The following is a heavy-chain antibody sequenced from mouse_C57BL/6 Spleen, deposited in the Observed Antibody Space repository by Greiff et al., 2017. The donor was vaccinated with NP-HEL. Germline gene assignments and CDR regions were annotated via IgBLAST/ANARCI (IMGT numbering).Heavy chain of an antibody. Sequence: EVQLQQSGAELVRPGASVKLSCTASGFNIKDDYMHWVQQRPEQGLEWIGWIDHENGDTEYDSQFQGKATITTATASNTAYLQLSSLSSEDTAVYYCTTRGGYYPFAYWGQGTLVTVSA. CDR2: IDHENGDT. J-gene: IGHJ3*01. CDR1: GFNIKDDY. D-gene: IGHD1-1*01. V-gene: IGHV14-4*01. CDR3: TTRGGYYPFAY.